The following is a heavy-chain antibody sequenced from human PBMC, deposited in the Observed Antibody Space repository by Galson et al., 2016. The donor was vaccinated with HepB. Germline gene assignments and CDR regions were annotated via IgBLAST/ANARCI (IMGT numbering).Heavy chain of an antibody. D-gene: IGHD3-22*01. Sequence: SLRLSCAASGFTFSNYGMHWVRQAPGKGLEWVALISYDGSDKYYADSVKGRFTISRDNSKNTLYLQMNSLSAEDTAVYYCAKGPHYYGSNDYYGYWGQGTLVTVSS. CDR1: GFTFSNYG. CDR3: AKGPHYYGSNDYYGY. CDR2: ISYDGSDK. V-gene: IGHV3-30*18. J-gene: IGHJ4*02.